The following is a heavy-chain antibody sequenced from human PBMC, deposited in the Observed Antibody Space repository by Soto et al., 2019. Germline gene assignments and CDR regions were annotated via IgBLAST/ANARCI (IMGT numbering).Heavy chain of an antibody. D-gene: IGHD3-3*01. CDR3: AIIWGWSGFSPGKYYYYGMDV. CDR1: GFTFSSYA. Sequence: QVQLVESGGGVVQPGRSLRLSCAASGFTFSSYAMHWVRQAPGKGLEWVAVISYDGSNKYYADSVKGRFTISRDNSKNTLYLQMNSLRAEDTAVYYCAIIWGWSGFSPGKYYYYGMDVWGQGTTVTVSS. J-gene: IGHJ6*02. CDR2: ISYDGSNK. V-gene: IGHV3-30-3*01.